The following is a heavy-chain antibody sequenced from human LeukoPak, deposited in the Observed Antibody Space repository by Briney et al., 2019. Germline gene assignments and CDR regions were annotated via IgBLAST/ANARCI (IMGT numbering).Heavy chain of an antibody. D-gene: IGHD3-3*01. CDR3: ARGGNYDFWSGYRNWFDP. Sequence: SETLSLTCTVSGGSISSYYWSWIRQPPGKGLEWMGYIYYSGSTNYNPSLKSRITISVDTSKNQFSLKLSSVTAADTAVYYCARGGNYDFWSGYRNWFDPWGQGTLVTVSS. CDR1: GGSISSYY. CDR2: IYYSGST. J-gene: IGHJ5*02. V-gene: IGHV4-59*01.